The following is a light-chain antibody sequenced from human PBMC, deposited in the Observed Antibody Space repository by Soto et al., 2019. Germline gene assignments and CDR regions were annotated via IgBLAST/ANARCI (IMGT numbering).Light chain of an antibody. CDR2: GAS. CDR3: QQYVSYPRA. CDR1: QSVTNSF. Sequence: EIVLAQSPGTLSLSPGERATLSCRASQSVTNSFLAWYQQKPGQAPRLLIYGASRRATGIPDRFTGSGSGKYFSLTSSTLEPDDFARYYSQQYVSYPRAFGQGTELEI. V-gene: IGKV3-20*01. J-gene: IGKJ1*01.